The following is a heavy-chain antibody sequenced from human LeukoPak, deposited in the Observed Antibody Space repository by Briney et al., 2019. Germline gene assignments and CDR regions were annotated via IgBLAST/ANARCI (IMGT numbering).Heavy chain of an antibody. J-gene: IGHJ4*02. D-gene: IGHD6-19*01. V-gene: IGHV4-34*01. CDR3: ARGLGSGLGDNYFDY. CDR2: INHSGST. Sequence: PSETLSLTCAVYGGSFSGYYWSWIRQPPGKGLEWIGEINHSGSTNYNPSLKSRVTISIDTSKNQFSLKLSSVTAADTAVYYCARGLGSGLGDNYFDYWGQGTLVTVSS. CDR1: GGSFSGYY.